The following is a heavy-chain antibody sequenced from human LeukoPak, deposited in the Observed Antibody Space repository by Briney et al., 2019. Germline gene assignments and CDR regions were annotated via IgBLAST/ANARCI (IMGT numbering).Heavy chain of an antibody. CDR2: ISYDGSNK. Sequence: GGSLRLSCAASGFTFSNSGMHWVRQAPGKGLEWVAVISYDGSNKYYADSVKGRFTISRDNSKNTLYLQMNSLRAEDTAVYYCARDKFDYWGQGTLVTVSS. CDR3: ARDKFDY. J-gene: IGHJ4*02. V-gene: IGHV3-30*19. CDR1: GFTFSNSG.